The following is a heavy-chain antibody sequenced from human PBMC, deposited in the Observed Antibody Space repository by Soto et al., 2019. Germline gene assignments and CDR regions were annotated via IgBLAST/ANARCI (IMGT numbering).Heavy chain of an antibody. CDR1: GCSISSSSYY. V-gene: IGHV4-39*01. CDR3: ARQAGDGYDY. D-gene: IGHD5-12*01. J-gene: IGHJ4*02. Sequence: SETLSLTCTVSGCSISSSSYYWGWIRQPPGKGLEWIGSIYYSGSTYYNPSLKSRVTISVDTSKNQFSLKLSSVTAADTAVYYCARQAGDGYDYWGQGTLVTVSS. CDR2: IYYSGST.